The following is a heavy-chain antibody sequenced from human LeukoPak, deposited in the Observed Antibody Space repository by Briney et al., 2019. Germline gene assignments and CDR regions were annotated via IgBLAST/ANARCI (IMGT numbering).Heavy chain of an antibody. V-gene: IGHV1-2*02. CDR2: INPNSGGT. CDR3: ARALDSSGTFDY. CDR1: GGSFSSYA. J-gene: IGHJ4*02. Sequence: ASVKVSCKASGGSFSSYAISWVRQAPGQGLEWMGWINPNSGGTNYAQKFQGRVTMTRDTSISTAYMELSRLTSDDTAVYYCARALDSSGTFDYWGQGTLVTVSS. D-gene: IGHD3-22*01.